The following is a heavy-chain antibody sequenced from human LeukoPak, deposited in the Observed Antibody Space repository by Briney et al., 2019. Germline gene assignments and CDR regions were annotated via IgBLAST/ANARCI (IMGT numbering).Heavy chain of an antibody. V-gene: IGHV3-30*18. CDR3: AKASPESAWFDP. CDR2: ISYDGSNK. CDR1: GFTFSSYG. J-gene: IGHJ5*02. Sequence: PGGSLRLSCAASGFTFSSYGMHWVRQAPGKGLEWVAVISYDGSNKYYADSVKGRFTISRDNPKNTLYLQMNSLRAEDTAVYYCAKASPESAWFDPWGQGTLVTVSS. D-gene: IGHD1-14*01.